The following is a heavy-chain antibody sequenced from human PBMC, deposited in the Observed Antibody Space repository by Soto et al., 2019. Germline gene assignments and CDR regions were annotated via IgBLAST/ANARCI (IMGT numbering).Heavy chain of an antibody. D-gene: IGHD3-22*01. J-gene: IGHJ4*02. CDR2: IYYSGST. CDR3: ARAGVVITTLDV. Sequence: QVQLQESGPGLVKPSETLSLTCTVSGGSVSSGSYYWSWIRQPPGKGLEWIGYIYYSGSTNYNPSPKSRVTIAVDTSKNQFSLKLSSVTAADTAVYSCARAGVVITTLDVWGQGTLVTVSS. V-gene: IGHV4-61*01. CDR1: GGSVSSGSYY.